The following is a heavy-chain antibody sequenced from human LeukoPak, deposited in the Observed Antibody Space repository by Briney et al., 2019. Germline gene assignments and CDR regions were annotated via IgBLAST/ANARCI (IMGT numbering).Heavy chain of an antibody. D-gene: IGHD1-7*01. CDR1: GYTFTADY. CDR2: IIPIFGTA. V-gene: IGHV1-69*13. J-gene: IGHJ3*02. Sequence: GASVKVSCKASGYTFTADYLHWVRQAPGQGLEWMGGIIPIFGTANYAQKFQGRVTITADESTSTAYMELSSLRSEDTAVYYCARVGPIRKTTPGAFDIWGQGTMVTVSS. CDR3: ARVGPIRKTTPGAFDI.